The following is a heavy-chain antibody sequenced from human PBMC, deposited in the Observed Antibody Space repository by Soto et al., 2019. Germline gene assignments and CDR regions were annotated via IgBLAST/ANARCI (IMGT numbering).Heavy chain of an antibody. J-gene: IGHJ6*02. V-gene: IGHV4-39*01. CDR1: GGSISSSSYY. D-gene: IGHD3-3*01. CDR2: IYYSGST. Sequence: SETLSLTCTVSGGSISSSSYYGVWIRQPPGKGLEWIGSIYYSGSTYYNPSLKSRVTISVDTSKNQFSLKLSSVTAADTAVYYCARLRSNYYYGMDVWGQGTTVTVSS. CDR3: ARLRSNYYYGMDV.